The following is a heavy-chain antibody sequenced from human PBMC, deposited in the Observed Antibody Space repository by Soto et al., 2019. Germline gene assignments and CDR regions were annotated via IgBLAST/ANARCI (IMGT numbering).Heavy chain of an antibody. CDR2: IKQDGSEK. J-gene: IGHJ4*02. V-gene: IGHV3-7*03. CDR3: ARKCVVPGTTRKCSYLDY. D-gene: IGHD1-1*01. Sequence: PGGSLRLSCAASGFTLSSYWMSWVRQAPGKGLEWVANIKQDGSEKYYVDSVKGRFTISRDNAKNSLYLQMNSLRAEDTAVYYCARKCVVPGTTRKCSYLDYCGQGTLGTVSS. CDR1: GFTLSSYW.